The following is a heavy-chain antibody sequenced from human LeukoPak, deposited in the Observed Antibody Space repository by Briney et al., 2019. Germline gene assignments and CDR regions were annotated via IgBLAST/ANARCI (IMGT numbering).Heavy chain of an antibody. V-gene: IGHV3-48*01. Sequence: PGRSLRLSCVASGFTFSNYSMNWVRQAPGRGLEWISYVSSRSTTIYYADSVRGRFTISRDNAKNSLFLQMNSLRVEDTAVYHCATTTLFDHWGQGALVTVSS. CDR1: GFTFSNYS. D-gene: IGHD4-17*01. CDR3: ATTTLFDH. J-gene: IGHJ4*02. CDR2: VSSRSTTI.